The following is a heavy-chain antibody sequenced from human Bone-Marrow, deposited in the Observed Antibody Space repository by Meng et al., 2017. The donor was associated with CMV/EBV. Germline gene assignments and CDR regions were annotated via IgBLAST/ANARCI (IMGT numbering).Heavy chain of an antibody. CDR3: ASGGPYGDYWFDP. CDR2: IYTSGST. CDR1: GGSISSGSHY. J-gene: IGHJ5*02. V-gene: IGHV4-61*02. D-gene: IGHD4-17*01. Sequence: VSGGSISSGSHYWNWIRQPAGKGLEWIGRIYTSGSTNYHPSLKSRVTMSLDRSKNQFSLKLISVTAADTAVYYCASGGPYGDYWFDPWGPGTLVTVSS.